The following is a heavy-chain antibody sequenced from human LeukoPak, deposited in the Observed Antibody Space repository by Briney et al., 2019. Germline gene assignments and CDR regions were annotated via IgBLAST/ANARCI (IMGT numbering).Heavy chain of an antibody. V-gene: IGHV3-30*18. CDR3: AKETVTTTLGYYYYYMDV. D-gene: IGHD4-17*01. Sequence: GESLRLSCAASGFTFTICWMRWVRHAPGKGLEWGACISYDGSNKYYGDCVKGRFTISRDNSKNTLYLQMNSLRAEDTAVYYCAKETVTTTLGYYYYYMDVWGKGTTVSVSS. CDR2: ISYDGSNK. CDR1: GFTFTICW. J-gene: IGHJ6*03.